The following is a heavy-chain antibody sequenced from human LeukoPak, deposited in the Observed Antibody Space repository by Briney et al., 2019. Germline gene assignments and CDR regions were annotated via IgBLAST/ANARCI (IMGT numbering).Heavy chain of an antibody. J-gene: IGHJ6*02. CDR2: IYSGGST. V-gene: IGHV3-53*01. Sequence: GGSLRLSCAASGFTVSSNYMSWVRQAPGKGLEWVSVIYSGGSTYYADSVKGRFTISRDNSKNTLYLQMNSLRAEDTAVYYCARFLGYCSSTSCYNHGMDVWGQGTTVTVSS. CDR3: ARFLGYCSSTSCYNHGMDV. D-gene: IGHD2-2*02. CDR1: GFTVSSNY.